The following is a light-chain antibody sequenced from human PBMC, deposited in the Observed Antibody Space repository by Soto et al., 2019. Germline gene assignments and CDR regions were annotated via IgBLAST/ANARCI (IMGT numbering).Light chain of an antibody. CDR1: QSVGSN. CDR2: GAS. J-gene: IGKJ1*01. V-gene: IGKV3-15*01. CDR3: QQYNTWPPDRT. Sequence: EIVMTQSPATLSVSPGERATLSCRASQSVGSNLAWYQQKPGQAPRLLIYGASTRATGIPAKFSGSGSGTEFTLTISSLQSEDFAIYFCQQYNTWPPDRTFGQGTKGEIK.